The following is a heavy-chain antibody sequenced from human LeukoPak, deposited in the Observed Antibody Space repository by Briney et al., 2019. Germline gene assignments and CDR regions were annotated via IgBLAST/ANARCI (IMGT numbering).Heavy chain of an antibody. CDR3: ATLTMVRGVRSDY. Sequence: ASVKVSCEVSGCTLTELSMHWVRQAPGKGLEWMGGFDPEDGETIYAQKFQGRVTMTEDTSTDTAYMELSSLRSEDTAVYYCATLTMVRGVRSDYWGQGTLVTVSS. D-gene: IGHD3-10*01. CDR2: FDPEDGET. CDR1: GCTLTELS. V-gene: IGHV1-24*01. J-gene: IGHJ4*02.